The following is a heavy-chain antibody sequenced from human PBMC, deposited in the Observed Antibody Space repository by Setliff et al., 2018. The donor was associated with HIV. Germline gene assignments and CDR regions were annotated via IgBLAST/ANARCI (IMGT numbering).Heavy chain of an antibody. V-gene: IGHV4-34*01. CDR3: ARDRRSIFGVDTKNWFDP. Sequence: PSETLSLTCAVYGTSFSDYYWTWIRLPPGKGLEWIGEVNHSGTTNYNTSLKSRVTISGDTSKKQFSLKLSSVTAADTAVYYCARDRRSIFGVDTKNWFDPWGQGTLVTVSS. D-gene: IGHD3-3*01. CDR2: VNHSGTT. CDR1: GTSFSDYY. J-gene: IGHJ5*02.